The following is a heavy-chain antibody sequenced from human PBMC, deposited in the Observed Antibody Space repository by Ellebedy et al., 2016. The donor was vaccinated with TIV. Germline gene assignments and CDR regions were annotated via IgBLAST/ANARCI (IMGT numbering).Heavy chain of an antibody. CDR3: ARIAYDYGDYPYYFDS. Sequence: PGGSLRLSCAASGFTFSSYSMNWVRQAPGKGLEWVSSISLSGTHIYYADSLRGRITISRDNAKNSLYLQMNSLRVEDTAVYYCARIAYDYGDYPYYFDSWGQGTLVTVSS. J-gene: IGHJ4*02. V-gene: IGHV3-21*01. CDR2: ISLSGTHI. D-gene: IGHD4-17*01. CDR1: GFTFSSYS.